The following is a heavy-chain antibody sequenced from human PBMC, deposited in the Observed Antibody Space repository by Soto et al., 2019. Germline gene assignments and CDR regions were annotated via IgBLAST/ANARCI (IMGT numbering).Heavy chain of an antibody. D-gene: IGHD1-7*01. CDR3: ARGANYDSFDL. CDR2: ITSSTGTT. V-gene: IGHV3-48*01. Sequence: EVQLVESGGGMVQPGGSLSLSCAASGFSFRTSNMNWVRQAPGKGLEWISFITSSTGTTYSADSVKGRFTISRDNAKNSLYLQMNSLRAEDTAVYYCARGANYDSFDLWGQGTLVTVSS. CDR1: GFSFRTSN. J-gene: IGHJ4*02.